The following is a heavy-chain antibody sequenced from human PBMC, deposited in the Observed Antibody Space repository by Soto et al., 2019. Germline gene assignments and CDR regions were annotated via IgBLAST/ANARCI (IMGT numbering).Heavy chain of an antibody. V-gene: IGHV3-30*18. CDR2: ISYDGSNK. J-gene: IGHJ4*02. CDR1: GFTFSSYG. Sequence: SGFTFSSYGMHWVRQAPGKGLEWMAVISYDGSNKYYADSVKGRFTISRDNSKNTLYLQMNSLRAEDTAVYYCAKDIYGSSWYYFDYWGQGTLVTVSS. D-gene: IGHD6-13*01. CDR3: AKDIYGSSWYYFDY.